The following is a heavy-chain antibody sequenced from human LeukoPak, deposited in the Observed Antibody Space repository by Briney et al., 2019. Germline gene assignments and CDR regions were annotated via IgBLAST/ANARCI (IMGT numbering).Heavy chain of an antibody. D-gene: IGHD4-11*01. CDR3: ARRADYHFDY. Sequence: GESLNISCKGPGYSFTSYWIGWVRQMPGKGLGGMGVIYPGDSDTTYSPPFQGQITHSADKFISTTHLQWSRLKASDTAMYYCARRADYHFDYWGQGTLVTVSS. V-gene: IGHV5-51*01. J-gene: IGHJ4*02. CDR2: IYPGDSDT. CDR1: GYSFTSYW.